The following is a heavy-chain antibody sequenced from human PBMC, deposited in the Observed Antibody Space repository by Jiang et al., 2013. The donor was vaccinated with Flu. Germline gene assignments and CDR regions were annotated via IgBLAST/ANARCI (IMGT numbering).Heavy chain of an antibody. CDR1: GYTFTGHY. Sequence: QLVESGAEVKTPGASVKVSCKASGYTFTGHYMNWVRQAPGQGLEWMGWINPNSGGANYAQKFQGRVTMTGDTSISTAYMELSRLRSDDTAVYYCARDLAGNTFDYWGQGTLVTVSS. D-gene: IGHD1/OR15-1a*01. CDR3: ARDLAGNTFDY. J-gene: IGHJ4*02. V-gene: IGHV1-2*02. CDR2: INPNSGGA.